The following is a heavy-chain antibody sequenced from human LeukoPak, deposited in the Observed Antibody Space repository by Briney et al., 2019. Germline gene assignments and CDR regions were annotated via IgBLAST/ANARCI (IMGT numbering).Heavy chain of an antibody. CDR3: AKDGNTGIVGPTKDYFDY. CDR1: GPTFTSYA. D-gene: IGHD1-26*01. V-gene: IGHV3-23*01. CDR2: ISASGAST. J-gene: IGHJ4*02. Sequence: GRSLRPFRAPYGPTFTSYAAGCARQARGKGLECVSAISASGASTNYAHCVTGPFTISTDTTKHTLYLQMTSLRAEDTAVYYCAKDGNTGIVGPTKDYFDYCGQGTLVSVSS.